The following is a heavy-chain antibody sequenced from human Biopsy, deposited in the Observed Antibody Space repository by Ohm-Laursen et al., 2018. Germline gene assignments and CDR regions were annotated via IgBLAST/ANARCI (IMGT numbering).Heavy chain of an antibody. CDR3: ARNTGWYGDLYYFDY. V-gene: IGHV1-2*02. D-gene: IGHD6-19*01. J-gene: IGHJ4*02. CDR2: INPKSGDT. Sequence: ASVKVSCKPSGYTFTAFSVHWLRQAPGQGLEWMGWINPKSGDTDYPQNFQGRVSMTRDTSKSTVYMELSSLRSADTAVYFCARNTGWYGDLYYFDYWGQGTLVTVSS. CDR1: GYTFTAFS.